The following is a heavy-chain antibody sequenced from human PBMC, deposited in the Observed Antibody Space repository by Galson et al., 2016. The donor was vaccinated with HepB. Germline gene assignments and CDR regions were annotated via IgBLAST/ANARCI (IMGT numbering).Heavy chain of an antibody. J-gene: IGHJ4*02. CDR3: AIRHGCWYYFDY. D-gene: IGHD6-13*01. V-gene: IGHV3-30-3*01. CDR2: ISYDGSNK. CDR1: GFIFSSYA. Sequence: SLRLSCAASGFIFSSYAMHWVRQAPGKGLEWVAIISYDGSNKYYAASVTGRFTISSDNAKNSLHLQMNSLRAEDTAVYYCAIRHGCWYYFDYWGQGTRVTVSS.